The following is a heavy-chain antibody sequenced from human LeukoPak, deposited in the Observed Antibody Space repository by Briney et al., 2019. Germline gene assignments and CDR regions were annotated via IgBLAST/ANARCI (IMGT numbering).Heavy chain of an antibody. Sequence: PGGSLRLSCAASGFTFSSYSMNWVRQAPGKGLEWVSSISSSSSYIYYADSVKGRFTISRDNAKNSLYLQMNSLRAEDTAVYYCARDGIVGATMSWIRYYYYGMDVWGQGTTVTVSS. D-gene: IGHD1-26*01. J-gene: IGHJ6*02. CDR3: ARDGIVGATMSWIRYYYYGMDV. CDR1: GFTFSSYS. CDR2: ISSSSSYI. V-gene: IGHV3-21*01.